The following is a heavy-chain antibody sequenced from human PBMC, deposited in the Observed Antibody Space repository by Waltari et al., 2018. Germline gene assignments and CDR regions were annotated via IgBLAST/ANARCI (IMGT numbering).Heavy chain of an antibody. CDR2: INPNSGAT. CDR3: ARDKIAAVGWYFDY. J-gene: IGHJ4*02. D-gene: IGHD6-13*01. V-gene: IGHV1-2*02. Sequence: QVQLVQSGAEVKQPGASVRVSCKASGYTFTGYYVHWVRQAPGQGLEWRGWINPNSGATKYAQKFQGRVTMTRDTSISTAYMELSRLISDDTAVYYCARDKIAAVGWYFDYWGQGTLVTVSS. CDR1: GYTFTGYY.